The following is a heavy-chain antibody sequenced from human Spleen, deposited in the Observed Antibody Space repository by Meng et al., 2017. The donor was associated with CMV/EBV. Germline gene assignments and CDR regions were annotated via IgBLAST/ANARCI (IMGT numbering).Heavy chain of an antibody. Sequence: SETLSLTCTVSGYSISNNYYWGWIRQPPGEGLEWIGSISHSGSTYSNPSLKSRVTISVVTSKNQFSLKLRSVTAADTAVYYCARDRYYYDTSGFPVGMADYWGQGTLVTVSS. CDR1: GYSISNNYY. CDR2: ISHSGST. J-gene: IGHJ4*02. V-gene: IGHV4-38-2*02. CDR3: ARDRYYYDTSGFPVGMADY. D-gene: IGHD3-22*01.